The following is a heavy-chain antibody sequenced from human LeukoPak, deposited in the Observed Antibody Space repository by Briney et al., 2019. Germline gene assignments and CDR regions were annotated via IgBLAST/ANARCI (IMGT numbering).Heavy chain of an antibody. CDR2: ISSGGSTI. V-gene: IGHV3-11*01. Sequence: GGSLRLSCAVSGFTFSDYYMSWIRQAPGKGLEWVSYISSGGSTISHADSVKGRFTISRDNAENSLYLQMNSLRAEDTAVYYCARRAAAGRCSDYWGQGTLVTVSS. J-gene: IGHJ4*02. CDR3: ARRAAAGRCSDY. CDR1: GFTFSDYY. D-gene: IGHD6-13*01.